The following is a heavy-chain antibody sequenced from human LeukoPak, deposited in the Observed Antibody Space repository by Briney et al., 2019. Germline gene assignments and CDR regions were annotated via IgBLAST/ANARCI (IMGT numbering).Heavy chain of an antibody. Sequence: ASVKVSCKASGYTFTSYYIHWMRQAPGQGLEWMGIINPGSGTTTSAQKFQGRVTMTRDTSTSTVYMELSSLRSEDTALYYCARGISGGSTVTYFFDYWGQGTLVTVSS. CDR3: ARGISGGSTVTYFFDY. D-gene: IGHD4-11*01. J-gene: IGHJ4*02. CDR1: GYTFTSYY. CDR2: INPGSGTT. V-gene: IGHV1-46*01.